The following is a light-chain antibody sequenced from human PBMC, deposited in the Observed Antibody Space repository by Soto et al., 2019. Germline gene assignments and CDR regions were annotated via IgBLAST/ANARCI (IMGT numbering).Light chain of an antibody. Sequence: EIVLTQSPATLSLSPGERATLSCRASQSLINSLAWYQQKPGQAPRLLIYDASSRATGIPARFSGSGSGTDFTLTIASLEPEDFAVYYCQHRSNSWTFGQGTKVEIK. V-gene: IGKV3-11*01. J-gene: IGKJ1*01. CDR2: DAS. CDR3: QHRSNSWT. CDR1: QSLINS.